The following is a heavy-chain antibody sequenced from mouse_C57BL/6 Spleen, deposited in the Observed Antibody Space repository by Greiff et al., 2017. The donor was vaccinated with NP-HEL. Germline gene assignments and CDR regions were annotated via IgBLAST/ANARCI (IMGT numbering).Heavy chain of an antibody. CDR3: TRHEDGEYDEENYFDY. CDR1: GYTFTEYT. CDR2: FYPGSGSI. J-gene: IGHJ2*01. Sequence: VKLQESGAELVKPGASVKLSCKASGYTFTEYTIHWVKQRSGQGLEWIGWFYPGSGSIKYNEKFKDKATLTADKSSSTVYMELSRLTSEDSAVYFCTRHEDGEYDEENYFDYWGQGTTLTVSS. V-gene: IGHV1-62-2*01. D-gene: IGHD2-14*01.